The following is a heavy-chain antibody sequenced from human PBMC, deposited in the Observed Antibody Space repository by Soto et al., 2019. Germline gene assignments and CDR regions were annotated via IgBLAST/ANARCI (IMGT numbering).Heavy chain of an antibody. CDR2: IMPIFRAP. CDR1: GGAFSDYA. CDR3: ASWLKGPDIGNYYYGMDV. Sequence: QVQLVQSGAEVKKPGSSVKVSCKASGGAFSDYAFSWVRQAPGQGLEWLGGIMPIFRAPDYAQKFQGRVTITADEFPRTASMARNSRRSEDTAVYYCASWLKGPDIGNYYYGMDVWGQGTTVTVS. J-gene: IGHJ6*02. V-gene: IGHV1-69*12. D-gene: IGHD2-15*01.